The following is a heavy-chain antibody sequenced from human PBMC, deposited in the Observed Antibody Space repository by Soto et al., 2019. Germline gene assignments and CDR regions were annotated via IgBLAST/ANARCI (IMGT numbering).Heavy chain of an antibody. CDR2: IDYVGST. Sequence: SETLSLTCSVSGDSINSRYWSWIRQPPGKGLEWIGYIDYVGSTNYAPSLQSRVTMSVDTSKNQVSLKLRYVTAADAAVYYCVRQRGNYFDFWGQGTLVTVSS. J-gene: IGHJ4*02. CDR1: GDSINSRY. D-gene: IGHD3-10*01. V-gene: IGHV4-59*11. CDR3: VRQRGNYFDF.